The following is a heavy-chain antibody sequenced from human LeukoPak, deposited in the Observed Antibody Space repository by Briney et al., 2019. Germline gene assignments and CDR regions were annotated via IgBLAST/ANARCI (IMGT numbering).Heavy chain of an antibody. Sequence: SETLSLTCAVYGGSFSGYYWSWIRQPPGKGLEWIGEINHSGSTNYNPSLKSRVTISVDTSKNQFSLKLSSVTAADTAVYYCAISPEIGFRTIFGVPRILGPDLRPGYFDYWGQGTLVTVSS. V-gene: IGHV4-34*01. CDR1: GGSFSGYY. J-gene: IGHJ4*02. CDR2: INHSGST. D-gene: IGHD3-3*01. CDR3: AISPEIGFRTIFGVPRILGPDLRPGYFDY.